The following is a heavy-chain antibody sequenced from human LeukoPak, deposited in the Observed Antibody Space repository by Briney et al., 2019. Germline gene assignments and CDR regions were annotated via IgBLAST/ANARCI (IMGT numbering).Heavy chain of an antibody. CDR1: GFIFSGYA. Sequence: GGSLRLSCAASGFIFSGYAMSWVRQAPGKGLEWVSAISGSGGSTYYADSVKGRFTISRDNSKNTLYLQMNSLRAEDTAVYYCAKDLVGYGSGSTWGQGTLVTVSS. J-gene: IGHJ5*02. CDR2: ISGSGGST. D-gene: IGHD3-10*01. V-gene: IGHV3-23*01. CDR3: AKDLVGYGSGST.